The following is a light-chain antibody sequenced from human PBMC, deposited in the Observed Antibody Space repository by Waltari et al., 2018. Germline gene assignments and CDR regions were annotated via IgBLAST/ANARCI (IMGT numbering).Light chain of an antibody. Sequence: QSALTQPASVSASPGQSITISCTGTSSDVGAYNYVSWYQQHPGKTPKLIIYDVRIRPSWVSNRFSGAKSGNTGSLTISGLQADDEADYYCSSSTSSTTRVFGGGTRLTVL. J-gene: IGLJ3*02. CDR3: SSSTSSTTRV. V-gene: IGLV2-14*03. CDR2: DVR. CDR1: SSDVGAYNY.